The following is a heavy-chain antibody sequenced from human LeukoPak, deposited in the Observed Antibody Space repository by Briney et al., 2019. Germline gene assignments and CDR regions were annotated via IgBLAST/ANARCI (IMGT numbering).Heavy chain of an antibody. Sequence: GGSLRLSCAASGFTFSSCSMNWVRQAPGKGLEGISYISTSSGHIYYADSVKGRFTISRDNAKNSLYLQMNSLRDEDTAVYYCASSPEAVTGTFDYWGRGTLVTVSS. J-gene: IGHJ4*02. CDR2: ISTSSGHI. CDR1: GFTFSSCS. V-gene: IGHV3-48*02. CDR3: ASSPEAVTGTFDY. D-gene: IGHD6-19*01.